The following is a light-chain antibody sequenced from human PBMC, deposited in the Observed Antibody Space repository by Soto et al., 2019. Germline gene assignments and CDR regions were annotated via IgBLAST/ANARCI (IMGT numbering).Light chain of an antibody. CDR1: QSVRSNF. CDR3: QRYDSLRT. Sequence: EILLTQSPCTLSLSPGERATLSCRASQSVRSNFLAWYQQKPGHAPRLLIYGASNRATGIPDRLSGSGSGTDFTLTITRLEPEDFAMYYCQRYDSLRTFGQGTKVDIK. J-gene: IGKJ1*01. CDR2: GAS. V-gene: IGKV3-20*01.